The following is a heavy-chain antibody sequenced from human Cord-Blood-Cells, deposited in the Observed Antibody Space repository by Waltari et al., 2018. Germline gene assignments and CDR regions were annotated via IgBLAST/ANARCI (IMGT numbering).Heavy chain of an antibody. CDR2: INPNIGGT. D-gene: IGHD7-27*01. CDR3: ARKVFLTGDAFDI. J-gene: IGHJ3*02. Sequence: QVQLVQSGAEVKKPGASVKVSCKASGYTFTGYYMHWVRQAPGQGLEWMGWINPNIGGTNYAQKFQGRVTMTRDTSISTAYMELSRLRSDDTAVYYCARKVFLTGDAFDIWGQGTMVTVSS. V-gene: IGHV1-2*02. CDR1: GYTFTGYY.